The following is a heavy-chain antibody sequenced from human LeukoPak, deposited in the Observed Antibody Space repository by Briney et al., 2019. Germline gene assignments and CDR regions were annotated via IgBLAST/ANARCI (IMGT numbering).Heavy chain of an antibody. Sequence: GSLRLSCAASGFTFSSYGMHWVRQAPGKGLEWVAVISYDGSNKYYADSVKGRFTISRDNSKNTLYLQMNSLRAEDTAVYYCAKDTYDDSSGIIDYWGQGTLVTVSS. V-gene: IGHV3-30*18. CDR1: GFTFSSYG. CDR3: AKDTYDDSSGIIDY. J-gene: IGHJ4*02. D-gene: IGHD3-22*01. CDR2: ISYDGSNK.